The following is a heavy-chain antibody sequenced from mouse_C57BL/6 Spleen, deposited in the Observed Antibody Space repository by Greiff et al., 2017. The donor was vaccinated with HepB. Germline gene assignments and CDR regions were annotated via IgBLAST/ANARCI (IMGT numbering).Heavy chain of an antibody. CDR3: ARRKDLSSGDAMDY. V-gene: IGHV1-80*01. J-gene: IGHJ4*01. CDR2: IYPGDGDT. CDR1: GYAFSSYW. Sequence: VQGVESGAELVKPGASVKISCKASGYAFSSYWMNWVKQRPGKGLEWIGQIYPGDGDTNYNGKFKGKATLTADKSSSTDYMQLSSLTSEDSAVYFCARRKDLSSGDAMDYWGQGTSVTVAS. D-gene: IGHD3-1*01.